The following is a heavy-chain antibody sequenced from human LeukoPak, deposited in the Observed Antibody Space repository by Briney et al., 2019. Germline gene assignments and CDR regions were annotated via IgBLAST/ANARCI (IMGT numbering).Heavy chain of an antibody. J-gene: IGHJ5*02. D-gene: IGHD2-2*02. CDR1: GGSISSYY. Sequence: SETLSLTCTVSGGSISSYYWRCMRQPAGEGLEWIGRTYTIGSTNYNPSLKSRVALSVDTSKNQFSLKLSSVSAADTAVYYCARDSCSSTSCYKYNWFDPWGQGTLVTVSS. CDR3: ARDSCSSTSCYKYNWFDP. V-gene: IGHV4-4*07. CDR2: TYTIGST.